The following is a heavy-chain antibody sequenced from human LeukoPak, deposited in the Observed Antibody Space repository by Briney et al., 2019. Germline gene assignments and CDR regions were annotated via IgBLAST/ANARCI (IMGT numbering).Heavy chain of an antibody. Sequence: SETLSLTCTVSGGSVISGYYYWSWIRQPPGTGLEWIGYIYYSGSTNYNPSLKSRVTISVDTSKNHFSLKLNSVTTADTAAYYCATYYYGSGSAKYYFDYWGQGTLVTVSS. CDR3: ATYYYGSGSAKYYFDY. CDR2: IYYSGST. D-gene: IGHD3-10*01. J-gene: IGHJ4*02. CDR1: GGSVISGYYY. V-gene: IGHV4-61*03.